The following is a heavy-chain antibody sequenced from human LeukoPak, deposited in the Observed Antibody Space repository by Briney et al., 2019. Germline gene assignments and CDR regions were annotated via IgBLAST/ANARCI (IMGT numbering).Heavy chain of an antibody. Sequence: TGGSLRLSCAASGFTFSSYEMNWVRQAPGKGLEWVSYISSSGSTIYYADSVKGRFTISRDNAKNSLYLRMNSLRAEDTAVYYCARTYYDSSGHRNFDYWGQGTLVTVSS. J-gene: IGHJ4*02. CDR3: ARTYYDSSGHRNFDY. D-gene: IGHD3-22*01. CDR1: GFTFSSYE. CDR2: ISSSGSTI. V-gene: IGHV3-48*03.